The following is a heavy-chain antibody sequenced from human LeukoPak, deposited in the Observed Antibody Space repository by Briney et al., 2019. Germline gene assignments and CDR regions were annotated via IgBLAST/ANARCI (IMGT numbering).Heavy chain of an antibody. CDR2: IYYSGST. V-gene: IGHV4-39*07. Sequence: SETLSLTCTVSGGSISSSSYYWGWIRQPPGKGLEWIGSIYYSGSTYYNPSLKSRVTISVDTSKNQFSLKLSSVTAADTAVYYCARVRGLTMVRGVNWFDPWGQGTLVTVSS. J-gene: IGHJ5*02. CDR1: GGSISSSSYY. CDR3: ARVRGLTMVRGVNWFDP. D-gene: IGHD3-10*01.